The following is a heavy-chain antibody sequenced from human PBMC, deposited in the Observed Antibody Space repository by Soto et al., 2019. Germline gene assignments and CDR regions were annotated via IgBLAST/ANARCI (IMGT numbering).Heavy chain of an antibody. Sequence: GGSLRLSCAVSGFTFNHYWMSWVRQVLGKGLEWVANIKEDGSVKYYGDSVKGRFAISRDNAKNSLYLQMNSLRGEDTAVYYCARIGYSSSSTDYWGQGTLVTVSS. D-gene: IGHD6-6*01. V-gene: IGHV3-7*05. J-gene: IGHJ4*02. CDR1: GFTFNHYW. CDR3: ARIGYSSSSTDY. CDR2: IKEDGSVK.